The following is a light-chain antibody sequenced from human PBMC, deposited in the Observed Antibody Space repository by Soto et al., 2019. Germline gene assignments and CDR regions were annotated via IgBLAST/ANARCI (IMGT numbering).Light chain of an antibody. Sequence: EIVLTQSPATLSLSPGERATLSCRASQSVSSSLAWYQQKPGQAPRLLISDASNRATGIPARFSGSGSGTEFTLTISSLEPEDFAVYYCQQRSTWPQITFGPGTKVDIK. CDR2: DAS. V-gene: IGKV3-11*01. CDR1: QSVSSS. J-gene: IGKJ3*01. CDR3: QQRSTWPQIT.